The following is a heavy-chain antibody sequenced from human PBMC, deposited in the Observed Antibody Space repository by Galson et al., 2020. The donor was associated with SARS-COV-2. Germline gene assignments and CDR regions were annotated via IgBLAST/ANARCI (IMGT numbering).Heavy chain of an antibody. CDR2: ISWNSGSI. CDR1: GFTFDDYA. V-gene: IGHV3-9*01. J-gene: IGHJ4*02. CDR3: AKDLGLGESPSVTKGFDY. D-gene: IGHD3-10*01. Sequence: GGSLRLSCAASGFTFDDYAMHWVRQAPGKGLEWVSGISWNSGSIGYADSVKGRFTISRDNAKNSLYLQMNSLRAEDTALYYCAKDLGLGESPSVTKGFDYWGQGTLVTVSS.